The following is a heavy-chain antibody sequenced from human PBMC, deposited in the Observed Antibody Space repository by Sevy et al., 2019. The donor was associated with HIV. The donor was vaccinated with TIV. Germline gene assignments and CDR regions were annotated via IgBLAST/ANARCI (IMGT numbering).Heavy chain of an antibody. CDR1: GFNLNSYW. J-gene: IGHJ4*02. CDR2: INQDGSVK. CDR3: VRAIAAAGSL. Sequence: GGSLRLSCAASGFNLNSYWMSWVRQAPGKGLEWVANINQDGSVKYYVDSVKGRFTISRDNARNSLYLRMSRLRAEDTSLYYCVRAIAAAGSLWGQGTLVTVSS. D-gene: IGHD6-13*01. V-gene: IGHV3-7*01.